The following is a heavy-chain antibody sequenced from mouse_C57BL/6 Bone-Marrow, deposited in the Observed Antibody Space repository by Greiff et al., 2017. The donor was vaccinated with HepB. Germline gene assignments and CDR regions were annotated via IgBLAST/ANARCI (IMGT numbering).Heavy chain of an antibody. CDR1: GFTFSSYA. CDR3: TRETGRKAY. D-gene: IGHD4-1*01. Sequence: EVKLMESGEGLVKPGGSLKLSCAASGFTFSSYAMSWVRQAPEKRLEWVAYISSGGDYIYYADTVKGRFTISRDNARNPLYLQMSSLKSEDTAMYYCTRETGRKAYWGQGTLVTVSA. J-gene: IGHJ3*01. V-gene: IGHV5-9-1*02. CDR2: ISSGGDYI.